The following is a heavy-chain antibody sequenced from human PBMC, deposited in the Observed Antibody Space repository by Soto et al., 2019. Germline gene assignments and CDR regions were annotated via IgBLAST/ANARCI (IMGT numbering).Heavy chain of an antibody. CDR1: GYSFTSYW. CDR3: ARVYGSGSYFYYYGMDV. CDR2: IYPGDSDT. D-gene: IGHD3-10*01. Sequence: PGESLKISCKGSGYSFTSYWIGWVRQMPGKGLEWMGIIYPGDSDTRYSPSFQGQVTISADKSISTAYLQWSSLKASDTAMYYCARVYGSGSYFYYYGMDVWGQGTTVTVSS. J-gene: IGHJ6*02. V-gene: IGHV5-51*01.